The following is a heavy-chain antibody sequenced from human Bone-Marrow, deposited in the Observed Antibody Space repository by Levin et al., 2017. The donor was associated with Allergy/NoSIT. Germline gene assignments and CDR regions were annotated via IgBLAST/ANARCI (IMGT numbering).Heavy chain of an antibody. D-gene: IGHD2-15*01. CDR2: IIPIFGTT. Sequence: SVKVSCKASGGTFSTYAISWVRQAPGQGLEWMGGIIPIFGTTNYAQKFQGRVTITADTSTSTAYMELNSLISEDTTVYYCGRCYDGDSYYYDMDVWGQGTAVTVSS. CDR3: GRCYDGDSYYYDMDV. J-gene: IGHJ6*02. V-gene: IGHV1-69*06. CDR1: GGTFSTYA.